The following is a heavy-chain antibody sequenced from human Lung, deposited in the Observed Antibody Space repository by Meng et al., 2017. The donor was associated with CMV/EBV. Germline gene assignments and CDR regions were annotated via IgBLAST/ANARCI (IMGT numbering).Heavy chain of an antibody. CDR3: AREHTLSSGLDY. J-gene: IGHJ4*02. Sequence: SXXVSXKASGGTFSSYAISWVRQAPGQGLEWMGGIIPILGIANYAQKFQGRVTITADKSTSTAYMELSSLRSEDTAVYYCAREHTLSSGLDYWGQGTLVTVSS. V-gene: IGHV1-69*10. CDR2: IIPILGIA. CDR1: GGTFSSYA. D-gene: IGHD6-19*01.